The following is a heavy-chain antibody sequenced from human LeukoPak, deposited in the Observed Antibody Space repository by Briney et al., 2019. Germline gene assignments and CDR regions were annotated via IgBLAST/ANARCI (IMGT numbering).Heavy chain of an antibody. CDR1: GFTFSSYG. CDR3: AKDTKRYYYDSSGPYFDY. Sequence: TGGSLRLFCAASGFTFSSYGMHWVRQATGKGLEWVAVISYDGSNKYYADPVKGRFTISRDNSKNTLYLQMNSLRAEDTAVYYCAKDTKRYYYDSSGPYFDYWGQGTLVTVSS. V-gene: IGHV3-30*18. CDR2: ISYDGSNK. J-gene: IGHJ4*02. D-gene: IGHD3-22*01.